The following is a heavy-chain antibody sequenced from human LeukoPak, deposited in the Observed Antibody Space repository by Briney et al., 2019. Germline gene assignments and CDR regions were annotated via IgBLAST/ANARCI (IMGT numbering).Heavy chain of an antibody. CDR1: GFTFGGYG. CDR2: IAYDGSRA. J-gene: IGHJ4*02. D-gene: IGHD1-14*01. CDR3: TRYNNDRFDY. V-gene: IGHV3-33*01. Sequence: GGSLRPSCAGSGFTFGGYGMHWFRQTPGKGLEWVAVIAYDGSRAFYADSVKGRFTISRDNSKNTMSVQMDDLRAEDTAVYYCTRYNNDRFDYWGQGTLVTVSS.